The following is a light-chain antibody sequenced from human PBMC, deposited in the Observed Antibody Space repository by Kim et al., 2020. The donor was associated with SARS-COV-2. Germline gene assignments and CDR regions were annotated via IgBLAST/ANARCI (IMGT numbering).Light chain of an antibody. CDR2: WAS. V-gene: IGKV4-1*01. J-gene: IGKJ5*01. Sequence: TATINFKSRQSLYSSNSKNFLAWFQQRPGQPPKLVLYWASTRESGVPDRFSGSGSGTDFSLTISNLRAEDVAVYYCQQYYSDPITFGQGTRLEIK. CDR3: QQYYSDPIT. CDR1: QSLYSSNSKNF.